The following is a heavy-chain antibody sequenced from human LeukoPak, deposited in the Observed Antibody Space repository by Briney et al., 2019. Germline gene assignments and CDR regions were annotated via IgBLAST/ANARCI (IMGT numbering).Heavy chain of an antibody. CDR2: IRYDGSNK. CDR3: AKDSNDYGDYFVDP. J-gene: IGHJ5*02. V-gene: IGHV3-30*02. CDR1: GFPFSSHG. Sequence: GGSLRLSCAGSGFPFSSHGMNWVRQAPGKGLEWVAFIRYDGSNKYYADSVKGRFTISRDNSKNTLYLQMNSLRAEDTAVYYCAKDSNDYGDYFVDPWGQGTLVTVSS. D-gene: IGHD4-17*01.